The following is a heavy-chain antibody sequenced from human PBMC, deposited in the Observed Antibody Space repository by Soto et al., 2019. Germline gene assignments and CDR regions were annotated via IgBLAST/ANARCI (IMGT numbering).Heavy chain of an antibody. Sequence: QVQLVESGGGVVQPGNSVRLSCAASGFTFSMYGMHWVRQAPGKGLEWVAVTASDGTNKFYGDSVKGRFTISRDNPRATLNLQMNSMRPDDTAVYYCARKNPGRVSKLPDYWGQGALVTVSS. CDR2: TASDGTNK. J-gene: IGHJ4*02. V-gene: IGHV3-30*03. CDR3: ARKNPGRVSKLPDY. CDR1: GFTFSMYG. D-gene: IGHD2-15*01.